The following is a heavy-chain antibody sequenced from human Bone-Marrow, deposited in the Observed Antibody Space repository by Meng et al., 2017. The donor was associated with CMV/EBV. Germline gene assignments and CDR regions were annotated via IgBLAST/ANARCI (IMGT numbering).Heavy chain of an antibody. Sequence: GESLKISCAASGFTFSSYWMTWVRRAPGKGLEWVANIKQDGSEKYYVDSVKGRFTTSRDNAKNSLFLQMNSLRAEDTAVYYCARAFVAAAGTRLADYWGQGTLVTVSS. CDR3: ARAFVAAAGTRLADY. V-gene: IGHV3-7*01. CDR2: IKQDGSEK. J-gene: IGHJ4*02. D-gene: IGHD6-13*01. CDR1: GFTFSSYW.